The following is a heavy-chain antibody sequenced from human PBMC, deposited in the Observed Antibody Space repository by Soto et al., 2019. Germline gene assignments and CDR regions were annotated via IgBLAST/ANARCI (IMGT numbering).Heavy chain of an antibody. Sequence: XGSLRLSCAASGFTFSSYSMNWVRQAPGKGLEWVSSISSSSSDIYYADSVKGRFTIPRDNAKNSLFLQMNSLRAEDTAVYYCARVLGGSYYYFDYWGQGTLVTVSS. CDR3: ARVLGGSYYYFDY. CDR1: GFTFSSYS. D-gene: IGHD1-26*01. J-gene: IGHJ4*02. V-gene: IGHV3-21*01. CDR2: ISSSSSDI.